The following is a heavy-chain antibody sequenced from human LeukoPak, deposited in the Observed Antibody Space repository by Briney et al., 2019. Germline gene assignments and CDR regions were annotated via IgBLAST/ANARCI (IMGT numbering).Heavy chain of an antibody. CDR2: INPNSGGT. CDR3: ARGPHYYGSGSNDY. V-gene: IGHV1-2*02. J-gene: IGHJ4*02. CDR1: GYTFTGYY. D-gene: IGHD3-10*01. Sequence: ASVKVSCKASGYTFTGYYMHWVRQAPGQGLEWMGWINPNSGGTNYAQKFQGRVTMTRDTSISTAYMELSRLRSDDTAVYYCARGPHYYGSGSNDYWGQGTLVTVSS.